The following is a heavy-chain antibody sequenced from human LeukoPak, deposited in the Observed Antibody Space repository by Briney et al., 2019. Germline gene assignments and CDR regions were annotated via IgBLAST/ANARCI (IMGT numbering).Heavy chain of an antibody. CDR1: GFTFSPLS. D-gene: IGHD4-17*01. J-gene: IGHJ4*02. CDR2: INHSGST. Sequence: GSLRPSCAASGFTFSPLSMNWIRQPPGKGLEWIGEINHSGSTNYNPSLKSRVTISVDTSKNQFSLKLSSVTAADTAVYYCATTVTTSYFDYWGQGTLVTVSS. CDR3: ATTVTTSYFDY. V-gene: IGHV4-34*08.